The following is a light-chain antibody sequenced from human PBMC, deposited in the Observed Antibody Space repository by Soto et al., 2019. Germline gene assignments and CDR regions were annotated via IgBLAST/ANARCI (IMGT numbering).Light chain of an antibody. J-gene: IGKJ2*01. Sequence: EMVMTQSPATLSVSPGVRATLSCRASQSVSTNLAWYQHKPGQPPRLLFYGASTRATGIPARFSGSASGTEFTLTIGSLQSEDFAVYYCQQYYNWPPIYTFGQGTKLEIK. CDR2: GAS. CDR1: QSVSTN. CDR3: QQYYNWPPIYT. V-gene: IGKV3-15*01.